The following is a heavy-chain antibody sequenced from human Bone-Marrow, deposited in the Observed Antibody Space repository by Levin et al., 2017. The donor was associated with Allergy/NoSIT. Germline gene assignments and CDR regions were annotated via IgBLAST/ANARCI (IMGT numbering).Heavy chain of an antibody. CDR2: IYYSGST. J-gene: IGHJ5*02. D-gene: IGHD5-18*01. CDR1: GGSISSSSYY. CDR3: ARVKRGYSYGFRFDP. Sequence: PSETLSLTCTVSGGSISSSSYYWGWIRQPPGKGLEWIGSIYYSGSTYYNPSLKSRVTISVDTSKNQFSLKLSSVTAADTAVYYCARVKRGYSYGFRFDPWGQGTLVTVSS. V-gene: IGHV4-39*07.